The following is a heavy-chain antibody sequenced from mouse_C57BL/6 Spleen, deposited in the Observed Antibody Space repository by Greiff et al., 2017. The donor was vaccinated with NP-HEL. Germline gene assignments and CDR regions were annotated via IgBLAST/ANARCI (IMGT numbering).Heavy chain of an antibody. CDR1: GYTFTSYW. V-gene: IGHV1-55*01. CDR2: IYPGSGST. Sequence: QVQLQQPGAELVKPGASVKMSCKASGYTFTSYWITWVKQRPGQGLEWIGDIYPGSGSTNYNEKFKSKATRTVDTSASTAYLQLSSLTSEDSAVYYCARKDYYEYEVYFDVWGTGTTVTVSS. D-gene: IGHD2-4*01. J-gene: IGHJ1*03. CDR3: ARKDYYEYEVYFDV.